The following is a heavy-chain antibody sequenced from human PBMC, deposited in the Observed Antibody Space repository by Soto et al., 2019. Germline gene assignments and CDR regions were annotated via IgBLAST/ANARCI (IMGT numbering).Heavy chain of an antibody. CDR1: VGSFSGYY. Sequence: SETLSLTCAVYVGSFSGYYWSWIRQPPGKGLEWIGEINHSGSTNYNPSLKSRVTISVDTSKNQFSLKLSSVTAADTAVYYCARGYGVTTLFNWFDPWGQGTLVTVSS. CDR2: INHSGST. J-gene: IGHJ5*02. D-gene: IGHD4-17*01. V-gene: IGHV4-34*01. CDR3: ARGYGVTTLFNWFDP.